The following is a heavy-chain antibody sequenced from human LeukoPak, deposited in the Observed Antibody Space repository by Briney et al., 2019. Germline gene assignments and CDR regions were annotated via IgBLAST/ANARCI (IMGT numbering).Heavy chain of an antibody. J-gene: IGHJ5*02. CDR3: ARAGGHSFTYWFDP. D-gene: IGHD2/OR15-2a*01. V-gene: IGHV4-38-2*02. CDR2: IYHSGST. CDR1: GYSISSGYY. Sequence: SETLSLTCTVSGYSISSGYYWGWIRQPPGKGLEWIGSIYHSGSTYYNPSLKSRVTISVDTSKNQFSLKLSSVTAADTAVYYCARAGGHSFTYWFDPWGQGTLVTVSS.